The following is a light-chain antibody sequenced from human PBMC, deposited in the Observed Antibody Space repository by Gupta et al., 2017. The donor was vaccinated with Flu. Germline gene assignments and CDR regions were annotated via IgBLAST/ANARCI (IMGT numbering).Light chain of an antibody. Sequence: PPTLSASAGDRVTITCLASQSITGWLAWYQQKPGKAPKLLIYKTSNLESGVPSRFSGSGSGTEFTLTINSLQPDDFATYYCQQYNSYTGTFGQGTKVEIK. J-gene: IGKJ1*01. CDR3: QQYNSYTGT. V-gene: IGKV1-5*03. CDR1: QSITGW. CDR2: KTS.